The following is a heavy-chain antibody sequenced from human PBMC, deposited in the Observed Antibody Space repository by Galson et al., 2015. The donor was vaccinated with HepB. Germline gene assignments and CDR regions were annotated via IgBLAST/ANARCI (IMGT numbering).Heavy chain of an antibody. Sequence: SVKVSCKASGYTFTPYGITWVRQAPGQGLEWMGLIRSYKGDTNYAQQIQGRVTMTTDTSTSTAYMELRSLRPDDTAVYYCARDGLLVDYYYYMDVWGKGTTVIVSS. CDR3: ARDGLLVDYYYYMDV. V-gene: IGHV1-18*01. J-gene: IGHJ6*03. CDR1: GYTFTPYG. CDR2: IRSYKGDT. D-gene: IGHD2-15*01.